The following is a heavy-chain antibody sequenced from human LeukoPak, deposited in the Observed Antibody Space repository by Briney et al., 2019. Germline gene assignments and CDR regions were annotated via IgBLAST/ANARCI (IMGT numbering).Heavy chain of an antibody. CDR3: ARGVHCSGGSCYFY. D-gene: IGHD2-15*01. V-gene: IGHV4-34*01. CDR2: INHSGST. J-gene: IGHJ4*02. CDR1: GGSFSGYY. Sequence: KSSETLSLICAVYGGSFSGYYWSWIRQPPGKGLEWIGEINHSGSTNYNPSLKSRVTISVDTSKNQFSLKLSSVTAADTAVYYCARGVHCSGGSCYFYWGQGTLVTVSS.